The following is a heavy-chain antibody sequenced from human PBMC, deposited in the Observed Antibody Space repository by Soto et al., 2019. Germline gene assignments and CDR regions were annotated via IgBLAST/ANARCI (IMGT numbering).Heavy chain of an antibody. Sequence: EVQLLASGGGLVQPGGSLRLSCAASGFTFSSSAMSWVRQAPGKGLEWVSAISGRGDKKYHAKSVEGRLSISRDNSKNTLYLEMNSLRVDDTAVYYCAKRWGDRFLEPRYFFDYWCQGTLVTVS. CDR1: GFTFSSSA. J-gene: IGHJ4*02. CDR2: ISGRGDKK. D-gene: IGHD3-3*01. V-gene: IGHV3-23*01. CDR3: AKRWGDRFLEPRYFFDY.